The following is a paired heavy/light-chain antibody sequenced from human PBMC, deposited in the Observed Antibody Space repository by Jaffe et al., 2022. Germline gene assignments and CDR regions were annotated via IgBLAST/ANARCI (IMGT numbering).Heavy chain of an antibody. CDR1: GFTFSRYT. V-gene: IGHV3-21*06. CDR3: ARDWHAFDI. Sequence: EVQLVESGGGLVKPGGSLRLSCAASGFTFSRYTMHWVRQAPGKGLEWVSSISLTNDIFYSDSVKGRFTISRDNAESSLYLQMNSLTAEDTAVYYCARDWHAFDIWGQGTMVTVSS. J-gene: IGHJ3*02. CDR2: ISLTNDI.
Light chain of an antibody. CDR1: QGFVHSDGITY. CDR3: MQGTLWPRT. J-gene: IGKJ5*01. Sequence: DVVMTQSPLSLPVTLGQPASISCRSSQGFVHSDGITYLNWFHQRPGQSPRRLIYKVSNRDSGVPDRFSGSGSGTDFTLKISRVEAEDVGVYYCMQGTLWPRTFGQGTRLEIE. V-gene: IGKV2-30*02. CDR2: KVS.